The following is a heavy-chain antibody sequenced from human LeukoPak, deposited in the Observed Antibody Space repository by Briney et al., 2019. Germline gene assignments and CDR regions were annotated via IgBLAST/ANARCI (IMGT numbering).Heavy chain of an antibody. Sequence: SETLSLTCAVYGGSFSGYYWSWIRQPPGKGLEWIGEINHSGSTNYNPSLKSRVTISVDTSKNQFSLKLSSVTAADTAVYYCARDLTTVTNAAFDIWGQGTTVTVSS. D-gene: IGHD4-17*01. CDR2: INHSGST. CDR3: ARDLTTVTNAAFDI. J-gene: IGHJ3*02. V-gene: IGHV4-34*01. CDR1: GGSFSGYY.